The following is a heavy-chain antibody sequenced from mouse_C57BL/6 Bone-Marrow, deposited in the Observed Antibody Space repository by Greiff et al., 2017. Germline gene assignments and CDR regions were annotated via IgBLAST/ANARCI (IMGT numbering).Heavy chain of an antibody. CDR1: GFNIKDDY. V-gene: IGHV14-3*01. CDR3: AIWFAY. Sequence: VQLQQSGAELVRPGASVKLSCTASGFNIKDDYMHWVKQRPEQGLEWIGRIDPANGNTKYAPKFQGKATITADTSSNTAYLQLSSLTSEDTAIYYCAIWFAYWGQGTLVTVSA. CDR2: IDPANGNT. J-gene: IGHJ3*01.